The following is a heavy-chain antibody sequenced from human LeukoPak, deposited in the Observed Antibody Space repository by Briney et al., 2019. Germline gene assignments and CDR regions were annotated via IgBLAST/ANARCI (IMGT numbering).Heavy chain of an antibody. V-gene: IGHV4-61*01. D-gene: IGHD6-6*01. J-gene: IGHJ4*02. CDR1: GGSISSGSYY. Sequence: PSQTLSLTCTVSGGSISSGSYYWSWIRQPPGKGLEWIGYIYYSGSTNYNPSLKSRVTISVDTSKNQFSLKLSSVTAADTAVYYCARAGVGSSSPPFIWGQGTLVTVSS. CDR3: ARAGVGSSSPPFI. CDR2: IYYSGST.